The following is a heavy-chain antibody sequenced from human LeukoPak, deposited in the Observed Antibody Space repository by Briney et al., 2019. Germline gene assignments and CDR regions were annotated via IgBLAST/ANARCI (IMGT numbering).Heavy chain of an antibody. CDR1: GYTFTSYD. V-gene: IGHV1-18*01. D-gene: IGHD6-19*01. J-gene: IGHJ4*02. Sequence: ASVKVSCKASGYTFTSYDISWVRQAPGQGLEWMGWISTYNGNTNYAQKLQGRVTMTTDTSTGTAYMELRSLRSDDTAVYYCAREIAVAGQGGFDYWGQGTLVTVSS. CDR3: AREIAVAGQGGFDY. CDR2: ISTYNGNT.